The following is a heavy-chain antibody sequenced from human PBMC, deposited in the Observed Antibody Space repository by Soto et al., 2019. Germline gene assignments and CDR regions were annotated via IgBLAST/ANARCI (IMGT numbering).Heavy chain of an antibody. J-gene: IGHJ6*02. Sequence: SETLSLTCTVSGGSISSYYWSWIRQPPGKGLEWIGYIYYSGSTNYNPSLKSRVTISVDTSKNQFSLKLSSVTAADTAVYYCARGLQLNYYYYYGMDVWGQGTTVTVSS. CDR2: IYYSGST. D-gene: IGHD1-1*01. CDR3: ARGLQLNYYYYYGMDV. CDR1: GGSISSYY. V-gene: IGHV4-59*01.